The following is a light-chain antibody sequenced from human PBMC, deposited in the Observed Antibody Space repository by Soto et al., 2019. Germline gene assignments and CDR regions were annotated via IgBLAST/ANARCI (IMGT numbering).Light chain of an antibody. CDR2: GAS. CDR3: QQYKDWPL. V-gene: IGKV3-15*01. CDR1: QSVRSH. Sequence: IVITQSPATLSVSPGEGVTLSCRASQSVRSHLAWYQQKRGQPPRLLICGASTRATGIPARCSGSGFGTEFTLTISSLQSEDFAVYYCQQYKDWPLFGQGTRLEIK. J-gene: IGKJ5*01.